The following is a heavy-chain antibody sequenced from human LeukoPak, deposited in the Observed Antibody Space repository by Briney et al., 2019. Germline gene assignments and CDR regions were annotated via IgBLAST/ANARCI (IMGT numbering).Heavy chain of an antibody. CDR1: GYTFTAFY. D-gene: IGHD3-10*01. Sequence: ASVKVSCKASGYTFTAFYMLWVRQAPGQGLEWMGWINPNSGGTDYAQKFQGRVTMTRDTSTSTAYMELSRLRSDDTAVYHCARGHGSYYYYMDVWGKGTTVTVSS. J-gene: IGHJ6*03. V-gene: IGHV1-2*02. CDR2: INPNSGGT. CDR3: ARGHGSYYYYMDV.